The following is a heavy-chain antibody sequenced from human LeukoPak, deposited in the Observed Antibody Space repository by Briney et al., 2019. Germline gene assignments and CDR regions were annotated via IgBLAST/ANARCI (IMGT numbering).Heavy chain of an antibody. V-gene: IGHV1-2*02. Sequence: ASVKVSCKASGYTFTGYYMHWVRQAPGQGLEWMGWINPNSGGTNYAQKFQGRVTMTRDTSISTAYMELSRLRPDDTAVYYCARDLGYSSGWYGGGVNWFDPWGQGTLVTVSS. CDR2: INPNSGGT. CDR3: ARDLGYSSGWYGGGVNWFDP. CDR1: GYTFTGYY. D-gene: IGHD6-19*01. J-gene: IGHJ5*02.